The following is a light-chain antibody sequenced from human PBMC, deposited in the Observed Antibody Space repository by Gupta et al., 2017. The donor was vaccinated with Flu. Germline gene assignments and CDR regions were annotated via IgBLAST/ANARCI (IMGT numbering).Light chain of an antibody. CDR2: GAS. Sequence: IVMTQSPATLSVSPGERATLSCRASQSVSRNLAWYQHRPGQPPRLLIYGASTRATGVPARISGSGAGAEFTLTISSLQSGDFAVYYCQQYNTWPRTFGQGTKVEIK. J-gene: IGKJ1*01. CDR3: QQYNTWPRT. CDR1: QSVSRN. V-gene: IGKV3-15*01.